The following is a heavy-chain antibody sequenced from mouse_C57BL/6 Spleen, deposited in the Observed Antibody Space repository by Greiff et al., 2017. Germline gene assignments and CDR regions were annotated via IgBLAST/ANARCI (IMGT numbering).Heavy chain of an antibody. CDR1: GFSLTSYG. V-gene: IGHV2-3*01. CDR3: AKGDDDDWFAY. CDR2: IWGDGSP. D-gene: IGHD2-4*01. Sequence: VKLMESGPGLVAPSQRLSITCTVSGFSLTSYGVSCVSPPPGKGLEWLGVIWGDGSPNYHSALISRLSISKDNSKSQVFLKLNSLQTDDTATYYCAKGDDDDWFAYWGQGTRVTVSA. J-gene: IGHJ3*01.